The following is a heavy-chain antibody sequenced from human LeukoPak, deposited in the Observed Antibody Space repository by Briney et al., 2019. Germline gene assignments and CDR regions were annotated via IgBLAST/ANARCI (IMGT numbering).Heavy chain of an antibody. CDR2: ISSTTSTI. D-gene: IGHD4-17*01. J-gene: IGHJ5*02. CDR3: ARDVTYYGTDWFDP. CDR1: GFTFSIYG. Sequence: GGSLRLSCAASGFTFSIYGMNWVRQAPGKGLEWISYISSTTSTIYYADSVKGRFTISRDNAKNSLYLQMNSLRAEDTAVYYCARDVTYYGTDWFDPWGQGTLVTVSS. V-gene: IGHV3-48*04.